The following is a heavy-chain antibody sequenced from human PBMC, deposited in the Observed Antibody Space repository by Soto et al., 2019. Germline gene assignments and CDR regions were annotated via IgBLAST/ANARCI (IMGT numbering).Heavy chain of an antibody. CDR1: GGSISSYY. V-gene: IGHV4-59*01. J-gene: IGHJ6*02. Sequence: SETLSLTCTVSGGSISSYYWSWIRQPPGKGLEWIGYIYYSGSTNYNPSIKSRVTISVDTSKNQFSLKLSSVTAADTAVYYCASSGGSCYSGRWCYYYGMDVWGQGTTVTVSS. D-gene: IGHD2-15*01. CDR2: IYYSGST. CDR3: ASSGGSCYSGRWCYYYGMDV.